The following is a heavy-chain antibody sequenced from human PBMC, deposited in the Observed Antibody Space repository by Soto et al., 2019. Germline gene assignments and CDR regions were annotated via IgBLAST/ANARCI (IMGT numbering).Heavy chain of an antibody. J-gene: IGHJ6*02. CDR1: GGTFNNYP. Sequence: SVKVSCKASGGTFNNYPITWVRQAPGEGLEWMGGSIPIFGTANYAQKFQGRVTISVDESTSTAYMELSSLRSEDTAVYYCARGRGYSGDDHYYYFDMDVWGQGTTVTV. CDR3: ARGRGYSGDDHYYYFDMDV. D-gene: IGHD5-12*01. V-gene: IGHV1-69*13. CDR2: SIPIFGTA.